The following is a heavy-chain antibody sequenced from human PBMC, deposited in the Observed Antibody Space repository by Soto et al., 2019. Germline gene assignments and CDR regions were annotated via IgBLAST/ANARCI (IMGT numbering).Heavy chain of an antibody. CDR1: GFTFSSYG. CDR2: IWYDGSNK. CDR3: ARWGPTGADY. J-gene: IGHJ4*02. Sequence: GGSLRLSCAASGFTFSSYGMHWVRQAPGKGLEWVAVIWYDGSNKYYADSVKGRFTISRDNSKNTLYLQMNSLRAEDTAVYYCARWGPTGADYWAREPWSPSPQ. D-gene: IGHD1-1*01. V-gene: IGHV3-33*01.